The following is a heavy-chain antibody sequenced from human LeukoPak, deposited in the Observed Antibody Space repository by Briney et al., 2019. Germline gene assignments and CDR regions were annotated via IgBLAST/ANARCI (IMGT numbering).Heavy chain of an antibody. CDR1: RYTFTTYD. Sequence: ASVTVSCKASRYTFTTYDIIWVRQATGQGLEWMGWMNPNNGSAGYAQKFQGRVTMTRNTSISTAYMELSSLRSEDTAVYYCVTKRRIAAADYWGQGTLVTVSS. V-gene: IGHV1-8*01. CDR2: MNPNNGSA. D-gene: IGHD6-13*01. CDR3: VTKRRIAAADY. J-gene: IGHJ4*02.